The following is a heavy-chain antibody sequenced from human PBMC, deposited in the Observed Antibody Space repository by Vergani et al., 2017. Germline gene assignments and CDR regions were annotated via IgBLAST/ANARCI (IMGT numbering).Heavy chain of an antibody. J-gene: IGHJ2*01. V-gene: IGHV4-39*01. Sequence: QLLLQESGPGVVKPSETLSLICNVSGGSVSGSGYYWGWVRQSPGKGLEWIGTMYYSGSTYHNPSLKSRVSMSVDTSKNQFSLNVSSVTAADTAVYFCARVGHLVAVTGEGPSLDLWGRGTLVTVSS. CDR1: GGSVSGSGYY. D-gene: IGHD2-21*02. CDR3: ARVGHLVAVTGEGPSLDL. CDR2: MYYSGST.